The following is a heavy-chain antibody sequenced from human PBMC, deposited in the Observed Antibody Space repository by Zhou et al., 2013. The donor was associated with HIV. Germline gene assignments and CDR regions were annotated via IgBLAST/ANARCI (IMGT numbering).Heavy chain of an antibody. CDR3: ARRGYCSSTSCYTAAFDI. D-gene: IGHD2-2*02. V-gene: IGHV1-69*05. CDR2: IIPMFDTA. CDR1: GGTVSSYA. Sequence: QVQLVQSGAEVKNPGSSVKVSCKVSGGTVSSYAINWVRQAPGLGLEWMGGIIPMFDTANYAQNFLGKVTISTDESTSTTYMELNSLRSEDTAVYYCARRGYCSSTSCYTAAFDIWGQGTMVTVSS. J-gene: IGHJ3*02.